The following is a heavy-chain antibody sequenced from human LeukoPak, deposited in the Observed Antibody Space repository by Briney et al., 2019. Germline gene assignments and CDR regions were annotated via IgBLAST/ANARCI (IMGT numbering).Heavy chain of an antibody. CDR2: ISGSGGST. Sequence: GGSLRLSCAASGFTFSSYAMSWVRQAPGKGLEWVSAISGSGGSTYYADSVKGRFTISRDNAKNSLYLQMNSLRADDTAVYYCARDFKDSTYYNFDCWGQGTLVTVSS. CDR1: GFTFSSYA. V-gene: IGHV3-23*01. J-gene: IGHJ4*02. D-gene: IGHD2/OR15-2a*01. CDR3: ARDFKDSTYYNFDC.